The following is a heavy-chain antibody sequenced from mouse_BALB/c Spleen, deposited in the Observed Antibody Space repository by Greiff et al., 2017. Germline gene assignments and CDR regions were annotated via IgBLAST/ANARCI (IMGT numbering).Heavy chain of an antibody. CDR3: ARRYYGNYGAMDY. CDR2: INPSNGRT. D-gene: IGHD2-1*01. Sequence: VQLQQPGAELVKPGASVKLSCKASGYTFTSYWMHWVKQRPGQGLEWIGEINPSNGRTNYNEKFKSKATLTVDKSSSTAYMQLSSLTSEDSAVYYCARRYYGNYGAMDYWGQGTSVTVSS. J-gene: IGHJ4*01. CDR1: GYTFTSYW. V-gene: IGHV1S81*02.